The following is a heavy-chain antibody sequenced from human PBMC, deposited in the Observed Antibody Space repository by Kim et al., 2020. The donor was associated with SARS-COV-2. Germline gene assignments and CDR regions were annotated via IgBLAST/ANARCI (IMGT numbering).Heavy chain of an antibody. Sequence: GGSLRLSCAASGFTFSSYAMHWVRQAPGKGLEWVAVISYDGSNKYYADSVKGRFTISRDNSKNTLYLQMNSLRAEDTAVYYCAREAPTVTTLFYYYGMDVWGQGTTVTVSS. V-gene: IGHV3-30-3*01. J-gene: IGHJ6*02. CDR2: ISYDGSNK. D-gene: IGHD4-17*01. CDR1: GFTFSSYA. CDR3: AREAPTVTTLFYYYGMDV.